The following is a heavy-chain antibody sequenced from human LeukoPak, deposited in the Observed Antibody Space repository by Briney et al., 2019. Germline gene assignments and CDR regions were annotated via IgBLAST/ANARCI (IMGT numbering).Heavy chain of an antibody. D-gene: IGHD2-21*02. Sequence: SETLSLTCTVSGGSISSSNSYWGWIRQSPGKGLEWIGSIYYSGSTYYNPSLKSRVTISVDTSKNQFSLKLSSVTAADTAVYYCARATYCGGDCSLVPRAFDIWGQGTMVTVSS. CDR1: GGSISSSNSY. V-gene: IGHV4-39*07. J-gene: IGHJ3*02. CDR3: ARATYCGGDCSLVPRAFDI. CDR2: IYYSGST.